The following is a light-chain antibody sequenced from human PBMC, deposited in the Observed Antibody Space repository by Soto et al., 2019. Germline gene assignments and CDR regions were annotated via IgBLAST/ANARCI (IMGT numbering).Light chain of an antibody. J-gene: IGKJ4*01. CDR3: QQYNYWPPLT. Sequence: EIVMTQSPGTLSVSPAERATLSCRASQSVSSNVAWYQQKPGQAPRLLIYGASTRATGIPARFSGSGSGTEFTLTISSLQSEDFAVYYCQQYNYWPPLTFGGGTKVEI. CDR1: QSVSSN. CDR2: GAS. V-gene: IGKV3-15*01.